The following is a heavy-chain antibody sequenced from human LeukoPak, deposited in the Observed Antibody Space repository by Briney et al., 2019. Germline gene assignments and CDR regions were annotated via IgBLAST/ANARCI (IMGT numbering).Heavy chain of an antibody. CDR2: INSDGSIT. D-gene: IGHD3-16*02. CDR3: ARESRMITFGGVIVTSTGYFDY. Sequence: PGGSLRLSCAASGFTFTTYWMHWVRQAPGKGLVWVSHINSDGSITSYADSVKGRFTISRDNSKNTLYLQMNSLRAEDTAVYYCARESRMITFGGVIVTSTGYFDYWGQGTLVTVSS. J-gene: IGHJ4*02. CDR1: GFTFTTYW. V-gene: IGHV3-74*01.